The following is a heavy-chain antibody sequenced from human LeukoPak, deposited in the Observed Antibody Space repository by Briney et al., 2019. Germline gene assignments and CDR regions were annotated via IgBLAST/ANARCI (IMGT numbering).Heavy chain of an antibody. CDR1: GFTLTDAW. CDR3: TKCFLGRRDYVWESYRYLAFDT. V-gene: IGHV3-15*01. CDR2: LKSKTDGGTT. D-gene: IGHD3-16*02. Sequence: GGSLRLSCAASGFTLTDAWVSWVRQPPAKGLEWVGHLKSKTDGGTTDYAAPVKGRFTISRDGSKNTLYLQMNSLKTEDTAVYYCTKCFLGRRDYVWESYRYLAFDTWGHGTMVTVSS. J-gene: IGHJ3*02.